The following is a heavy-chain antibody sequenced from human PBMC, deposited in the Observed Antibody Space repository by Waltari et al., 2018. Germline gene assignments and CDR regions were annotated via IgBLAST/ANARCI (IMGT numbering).Heavy chain of an antibody. CDR1: GFTFSSYA. Sequence: TASGFTFSSYAMSWVRQAPGKGLEWVSAISGSGGSTYYAASVKGRFTISRDNSKNTLYLQMNSLRAEDTAVYYCAKGRYNWNDWGQGTLVTVSS. D-gene: IGHD1-1*01. CDR3: AKGRYNWND. V-gene: IGHV3-23*01. CDR2: ISGSGGST. J-gene: IGHJ4*02.